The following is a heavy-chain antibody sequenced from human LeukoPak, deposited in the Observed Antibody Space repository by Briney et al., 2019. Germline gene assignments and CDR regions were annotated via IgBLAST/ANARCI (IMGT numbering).Heavy chain of an antibody. CDR2: ISGNGGVT. D-gene: IGHD5-24*01. Sequence: GGSLRLSCAASGFTFSNYAMSWVRQAPGKGLEWVSVISGNGGVTYYADSVKGRFTISRENSKNTLYLQMTSLRAEDTAMYYCTRGGVDGYNGHYYYYMDVWGKGTTVTISS. CDR1: GFTFSNYA. V-gene: IGHV3-23*01. J-gene: IGHJ6*03. CDR3: TRGGVDGYNGHYYYYMDV.